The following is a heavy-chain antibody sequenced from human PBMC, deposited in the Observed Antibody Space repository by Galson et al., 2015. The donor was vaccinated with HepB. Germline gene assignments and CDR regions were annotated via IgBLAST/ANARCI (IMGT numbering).Heavy chain of an antibody. Sequence: SLRLSCAASGFTFSSYAMHWVRQAPGKGLEWVAVISYDGSNKYYADSVKGRFTISRDNSKNTLYLQMNSLRAEDTAVYYCATDSGYSSGWYGYWGQGTLVTVSS. CDR2: ISYDGSNK. CDR3: ATDSGYSSGWYGY. CDR1: GFTFSSYA. V-gene: IGHV3-30-3*01. J-gene: IGHJ4*02. D-gene: IGHD6-19*01.